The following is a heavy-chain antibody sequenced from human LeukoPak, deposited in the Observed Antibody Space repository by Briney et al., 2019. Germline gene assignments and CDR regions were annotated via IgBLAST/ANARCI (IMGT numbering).Heavy chain of an antibody. CDR3: ASKSYFDY. J-gene: IGHJ4*02. CDR1: GGTFSGYY. Sequence: PSETLSLTCAAYGGTFSGYYWSWIRQAPGKGLEWVGEINHSGSTNYNQSHKSRVTISVDTSKNHFSLKLSSVTSADTAVYYCASKSYFDYWGQGTLVTVSS. V-gene: IGHV4-34*01. CDR2: INHSGST.